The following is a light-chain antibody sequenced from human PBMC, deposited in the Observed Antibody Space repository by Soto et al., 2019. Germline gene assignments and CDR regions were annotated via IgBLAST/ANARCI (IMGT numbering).Light chain of an antibody. Sequence: QSVLTQPPSVSGAPGQRVTISCTGSSSNIGAGYDVHWYQQLPGTAPKLLIYGNSNRPSGVPDRSSGSKSGTSASLAITGLQAEDEADYYCQSYDSSLSVYVFGTGT. CDR2: GNS. CDR1: SSNIGAGYD. CDR3: QSYDSSLSVYV. V-gene: IGLV1-40*01. J-gene: IGLJ1*01.